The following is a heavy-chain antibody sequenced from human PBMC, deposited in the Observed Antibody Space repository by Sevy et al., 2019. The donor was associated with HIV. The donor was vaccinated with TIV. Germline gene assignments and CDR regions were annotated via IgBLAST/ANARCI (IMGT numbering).Heavy chain of an antibody. D-gene: IGHD4-17*01. Sequence: GGSLRLSCAASGFTFSSYGMHWVRQAPGKGLEWVAVISYDGSNKYYADSVKGRFTMSRDNSKNSLFLQMKSLTPEDTAVYYGSRDARLYGDNVEGFDSWGQGTLVTVSS. J-gene: IGHJ4*02. CDR2: ISYDGSNK. V-gene: IGHV3-30*03. CDR1: GFTFSSYG. CDR3: SRDARLYGDNVEGFDS.